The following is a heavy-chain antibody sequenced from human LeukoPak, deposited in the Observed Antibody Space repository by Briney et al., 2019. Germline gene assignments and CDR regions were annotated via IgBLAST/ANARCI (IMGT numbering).Heavy chain of an antibody. CDR1: GFTFSSYS. CDR3: ARGWYYYDSTPGY. Sequence: GGSLRLSCAASGFTFSSYSMNWVRQAPGKGLEWVSSISSSSSYIYYADPVKGRFTISRDNAKNSLYLQMNSLRAEDTAVYYCARGWYYYDSTPGYWGQGTLVTVSS. V-gene: IGHV3-21*01. CDR2: ISSSSSYI. J-gene: IGHJ4*02. D-gene: IGHD3-22*01.